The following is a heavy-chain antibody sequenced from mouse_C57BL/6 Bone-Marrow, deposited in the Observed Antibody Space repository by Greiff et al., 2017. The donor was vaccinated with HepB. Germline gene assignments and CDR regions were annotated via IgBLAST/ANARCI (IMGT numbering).Heavy chain of an antibody. V-gene: IGHV5-6*02. Sequence: DVKLVESGGDLVKPGGSLKLSCAASGFTFSSYGMSWVRQTPDKRLEWVATISSGGSYTYYPDSVKGRFTISRDNAKNTLYLQMSSLKSEDTAMYYCARHRLRGFAYWGQGTLVTVSA. CDR1: GFTFSSYG. CDR2: ISSGGSYT. CDR3: ARHRLRGFAY. J-gene: IGHJ3*01. D-gene: IGHD3-2*02.